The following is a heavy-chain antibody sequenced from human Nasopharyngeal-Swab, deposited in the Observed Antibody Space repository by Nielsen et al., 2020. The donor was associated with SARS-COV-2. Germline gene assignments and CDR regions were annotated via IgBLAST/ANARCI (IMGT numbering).Heavy chain of an antibody. CDR3: AKYYGDYPYYYYYMDV. Sequence: GGSLRLSCAASGFTVGSNYMSWVRQTPGKGLEWVSVIYSCGSTYYADSVKGRFTISRDNSKNTLYLQMNSLRAEDTAVYYCAKYYGDYPYYYYYMDVWGKGTTVTVSS. CDR2: IYSCGST. CDR1: GFTVGSNY. D-gene: IGHD4-17*01. J-gene: IGHJ6*03. V-gene: IGHV3-53*01.